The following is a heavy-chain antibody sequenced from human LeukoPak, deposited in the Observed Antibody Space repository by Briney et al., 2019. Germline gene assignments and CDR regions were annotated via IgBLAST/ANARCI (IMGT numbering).Heavy chain of an antibody. CDR3: ARTRGSRGVMSWFDP. Sequence: PADTVSLTCTVSGGSISRYYGSCIRQPAGEGLKWIGRIYTSGSTNYNPSLKSRVTMSVDTSKNQLSLKLCSVTAADTAVYYCARTRGSRGVMSWFDPWGQGTLVTVSS. CDR2: IYTSGST. J-gene: IGHJ5*02. CDR1: GGSISRYY. D-gene: IGHD3-10*01. V-gene: IGHV4-4*07.